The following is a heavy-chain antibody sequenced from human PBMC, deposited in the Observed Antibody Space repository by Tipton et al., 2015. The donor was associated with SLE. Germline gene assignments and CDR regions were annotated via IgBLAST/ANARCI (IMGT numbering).Heavy chain of an antibody. CDR1: GFTFSSYN. Sequence: SLRLSCAASGFTFSSYNMNWVRQAPGKGLEWVAVISYDGSNKYYADSVKGRFTISRDNSKNTLYLQMNSLRAEDTAVYYCARDPLYFYYYYYMDVWGKGTTVTVSS. V-gene: IGHV3-30-3*01. CDR3: ARDPLYFYYYYYMDV. CDR2: ISYDGSNK. J-gene: IGHJ6*03.